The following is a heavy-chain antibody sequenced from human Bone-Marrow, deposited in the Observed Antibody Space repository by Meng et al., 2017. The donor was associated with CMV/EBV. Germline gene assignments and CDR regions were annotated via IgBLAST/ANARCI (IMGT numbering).Heavy chain of an antibody. Sequence: GESLKISCAASGFTFSSYSMNWVRQAPGKGLEWVSSISSSSSYIYYADSVKGRFTISRDNAKNSLYLQMNSLRAEDTAVYYCAKSFRHDCSSTSCNDAFDIWGQGTMVTVSS. CDR3: AKSFRHDCSSTSCNDAFDI. CDR2: ISSSSSYI. D-gene: IGHD2-2*01. CDR1: GFTFSSYS. V-gene: IGHV3-21*01. J-gene: IGHJ3*02.